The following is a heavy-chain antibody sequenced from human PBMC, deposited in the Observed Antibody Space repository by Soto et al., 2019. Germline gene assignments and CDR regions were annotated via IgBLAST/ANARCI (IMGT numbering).Heavy chain of an antibody. J-gene: IGHJ5*02. Sequence: HPGGSLRLSCAASGFTFSSYWMHWVRQAPGRGLEWVAHINSDGSETNYADSVEGRFTISRDNAKNTLYLQMNSLRAEDTAVYYCARHYCSGGSCLFGPWGQGTLVTVSS. V-gene: IGHV3-74*01. CDR1: GFTFSSYW. D-gene: IGHD2-15*01. CDR2: INSDGSET. CDR3: ARHYCSGGSCLFGP.